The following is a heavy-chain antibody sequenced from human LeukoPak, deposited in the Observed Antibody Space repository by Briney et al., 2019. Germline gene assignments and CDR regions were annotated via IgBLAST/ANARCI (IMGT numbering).Heavy chain of an antibody. V-gene: IGHV3-30*02. CDR2: IRYDGSNK. D-gene: IGHD6-19*01. J-gene: IGHJ4*02. CDR1: GFTFSTYA. Sequence: PGGSPRLSCAASGFTFSTYAMHWVRQAPGKGLEWVAFIRYDGSNKYYADSVKGRFTISRDNSKNTLYLQMNSLRAEDTAVYYCAKDPGIAVAGSLFDYWGQGTLVTVSS. CDR3: AKDPGIAVAGSLFDY.